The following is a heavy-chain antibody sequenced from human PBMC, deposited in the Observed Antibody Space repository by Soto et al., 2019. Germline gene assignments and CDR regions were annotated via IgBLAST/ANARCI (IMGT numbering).Heavy chain of an antibody. CDR2: ISSSGSTI. Sequence: GGSLRLSCGAFGFTFSDYYMSWIRQAPGKGLEWVSYISSSGSTIYYADSVKGRFTISRDNAKNSLYLQMNSLRAEDTAVYYCARVEWAAMSQGYYYYMDVWGKGTTVTVSS. J-gene: IGHJ6*03. D-gene: IGHD2-2*01. CDR3: ARVEWAAMSQGYYYYMDV. V-gene: IGHV3-11*01. CDR1: GFTFSDYY.